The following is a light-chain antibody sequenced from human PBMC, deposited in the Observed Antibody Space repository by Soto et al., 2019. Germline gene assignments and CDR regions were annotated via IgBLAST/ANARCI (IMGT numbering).Light chain of an antibody. CDR2: DVS. CDR3: SSYTSSSTLL. Sequence: QSVLTQPASVSGSPGQSITISCTGTNSDVGRYNYVSWYQHHPGKAPKLLIYDVSNRPSGTSTRFSGSKSGNTASLTISGLQAEDEADYYCSSYTSSSTLLFGGGTKLTVL. CDR1: NSDVGRYNY. V-gene: IGLV2-14*03. J-gene: IGLJ2*01.